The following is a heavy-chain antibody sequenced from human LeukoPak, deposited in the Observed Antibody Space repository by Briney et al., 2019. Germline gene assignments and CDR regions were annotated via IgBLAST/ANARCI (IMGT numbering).Heavy chain of an antibody. D-gene: IGHD6-19*01. CDR2: IKQDGSEK. CDR1: GFTFSRYW. V-gene: IGHV3-7*01. Sequence: GGSLRLSCAASGFTFSRYWMSWVRQAPGKGLEWVANIKQDGSEKYYVDSVKGRFTISRDNAKNSLYLQMNSLRAEDTAVYYCARDGLPVAVDNCGRGTLVTVSS. CDR3: ARDGLPVAVDN. J-gene: IGHJ4*02.